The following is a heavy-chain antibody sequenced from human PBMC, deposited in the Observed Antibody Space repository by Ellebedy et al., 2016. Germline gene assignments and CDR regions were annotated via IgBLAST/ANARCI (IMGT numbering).Heavy chain of an antibody. J-gene: IGHJ3*02. V-gene: IGHV1-18*01. CDR3: ASFLEYSSSTDGFDI. CDR2: ISAYNGNT. Sequence: ASVKVSCKASGYTFTSSGISWVRQAPGQGLEWMGWISAYNGNTNYAQKLQGRVTMTTDTSTSTAYMELRSLRSDDTAVYYCASFLEYSSSTDGFDIWGPGTMVTVSS. D-gene: IGHD6-6*01. CDR1: GYTFTSSG.